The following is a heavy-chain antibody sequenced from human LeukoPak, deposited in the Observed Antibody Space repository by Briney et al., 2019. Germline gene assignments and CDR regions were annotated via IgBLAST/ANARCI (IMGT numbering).Heavy chain of an antibody. CDR2: ITAYNGNT. CDR1: GYTFTSFG. V-gene: IGHV1-18*01. Sequence: ASVKVSCKASGYTFTSFGISWVRQAPGQWLELMGWITAYNGNTNYAQKLQGRVTMTTDTSTSTAYMELRSLRSDDTAVYYCARDDSSGWFTADYWGQGTLVTVSS. CDR3: ARDDSSGWFTADY. D-gene: IGHD6-19*01. J-gene: IGHJ4*02.